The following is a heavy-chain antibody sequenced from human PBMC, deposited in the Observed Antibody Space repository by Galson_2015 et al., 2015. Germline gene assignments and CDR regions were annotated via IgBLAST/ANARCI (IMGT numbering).Heavy chain of an antibody. D-gene: IGHD3-9*01. CDR3: ARVRWNPIRYSRSAYGMDV. CDR2: INHSGST. J-gene: IGHJ6*02. V-gene: IGHV4-34*01. CDR1: GGSFSGYY. Sequence: SETLSLTCAVYGGSFSGYYWSWIRQPPGKGLEWIGEINHSGSTNYNPSLKSRVTISVDTSKNQFSLKLSSVTAADTAVYYCARVRWNPIRYSRSAYGMDVWGQGTTVTVSS.